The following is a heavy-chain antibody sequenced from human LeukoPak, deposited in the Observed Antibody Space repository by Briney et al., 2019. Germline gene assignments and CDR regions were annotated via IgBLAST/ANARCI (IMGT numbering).Heavy chain of an antibody. D-gene: IGHD2-15*01. V-gene: IGHV1-18*01. CDR2: ITTYNGNT. Sequence: ASVKVSCKASGYTFNSYDINWVRQAPGQGLEWMGLITTYNGNTNYAQKFQDRVTITRDTATSTAYLEVTNLRSDDTAVFYCARGSTPRPPDYWGQGTLVTVSS. CDR1: GYTFNSYD. J-gene: IGHJ4*02. CDR3: ARGSTPRPPDY.